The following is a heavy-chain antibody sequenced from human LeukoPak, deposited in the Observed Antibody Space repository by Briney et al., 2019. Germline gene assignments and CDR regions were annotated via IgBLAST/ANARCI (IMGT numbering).Heavy chain of an antibody. D-gene: IGHD3-10*01. J-gene: IGHJ6*03. CDR2: IYTSGST. Sequence: PSETLSLTCTVSGGSISSYYWSWIRQPPGKGLEWIEYIYTSGSTNYNPSLKSRVTISVDASKNQFSLKLSSVTAADTAVYYCARLSMVRGYFYYYYMDVWGKGTTVTVSS. CDR3: ARLSMVRGYFYYYYMDV. V-gene: IGHV4-4*09. CDR1: GGSISSYY.